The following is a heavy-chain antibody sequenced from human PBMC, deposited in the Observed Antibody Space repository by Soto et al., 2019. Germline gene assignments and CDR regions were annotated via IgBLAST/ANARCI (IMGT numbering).Heavy chain of an antibody. CDR1: GFTFSSYS. CDR3: ARDGGAVAGMPGKSYYYYYGMDV. Sequence: EVQLVESGGGLVKPGGSLRLSCAASGFTFSSYSMNWVRQAPGKGLEWVSSISSSSSYIYYADSVKGRFTISRDNAKNSLYLQMNSLRAEDTAVYYCARDGGAVAGMPGKSYYYYYGMDVWGQGTTVTVSS. D-gene: IGHD6-19*01. CDR2: ISSSSSYI. V-gene: IGHV3-21*01. J-gene: IGHJ6*02.